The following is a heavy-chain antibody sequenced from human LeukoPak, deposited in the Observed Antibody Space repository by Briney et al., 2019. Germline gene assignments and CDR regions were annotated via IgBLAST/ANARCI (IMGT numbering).Heavy chain of an antibody. CDR2: ISGSAGST. J-gene: IGHJ4*02. D-gene: IGHD3-22*01. CDR3: AKLRDFYDSTGYSRFPY. Sequence: PGGSLRLSCAASGFTFGGHAMGWVRQAPGKGLEWVSAISGSAGSTYYADSVKGRFTISRDNSKNSLYLQMNSLRAEDTAVYYCAKLRDFYDSTGYSRFPYWGQGTLVTVSS. CDR1: GFTFGGHA. V-gene: IGHV3-23*01.